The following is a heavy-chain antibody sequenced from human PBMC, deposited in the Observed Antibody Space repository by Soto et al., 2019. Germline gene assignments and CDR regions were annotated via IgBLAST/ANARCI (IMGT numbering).Heavy chain of an antibody. J-gene: IGHJ3*02. D-gene: IGHD2-8*01. Sequence: QVQLVESGGGVVQPGRSLRLSCAASEFTFSNFGMHWVRQARGKGLEWVAVIYYDGSNEYHADSVKGRFTISRDNTKKTLYLQMNSLKTEDTAVYYCARADEVLAADDFDIWGKGKMVPVSS. CDR3: ARADEVLAADDFDI. CDR1: EFTFSNFG. V-gene: IGHV3-33*01. CDR2: IYYDGSNE.